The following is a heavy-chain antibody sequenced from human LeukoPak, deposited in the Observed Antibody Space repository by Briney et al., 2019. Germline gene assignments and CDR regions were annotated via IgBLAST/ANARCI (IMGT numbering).Heavy chain of an antibody. J-gene: IGHJ3*02. CDR3: ARTYTIPDAFDI. CDR2: IYHSGST. V-gene: IGHV4-30-2*01. Sequence: PSETLSLTCTVSGGSISSGGYYWSWIRQPPGKGLEWIGYIYHSGSTYYNPSLKSRVTISVDRSKNQFSLKLSSVTAADTAVYYCARTYTIPDAFDIWGQGTMVTVSS. D-gene: IGHD3-16*01. CDR1: GGSISSGGYY.